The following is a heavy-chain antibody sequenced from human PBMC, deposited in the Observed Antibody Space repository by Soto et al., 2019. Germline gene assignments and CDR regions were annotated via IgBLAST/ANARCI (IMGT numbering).Heavy chain of an antibody. D-gene: IGHD1-26*01. CDR1: GGSFSDDASSSDWY. CDR2: IDRSGRT. V-gene: IGHV4-34*01. J-gene: IGHJ4*02. CDR3: ARVIFGSYSN. Sequence: SETLSLTCAVYGGSFSDDASSSDWYWNWIRQSPGKGLEWIGEIDRSGRTKYNPSLKSRVSISVDTSKNQFSLKLSSVTAADTAVYYCARVIFGSYSNWGQGTMVTVSS.